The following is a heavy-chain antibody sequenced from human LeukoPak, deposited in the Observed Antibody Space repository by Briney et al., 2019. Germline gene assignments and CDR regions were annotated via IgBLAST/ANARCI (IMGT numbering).Heavy chain of an antibody. Sequence: ASVKVSCKASGYTFTSYGISWVRQAPGQGLEWMGGIILIFGTANYAQKFQGRVTITADKSTSTAYMELSSLRSEDTAVYYCARLVRYDSSGYYSRYYYYYMDVWGKGTTVTVSS. CDR1: GYTFTSYG. V-gene: IGHV1-69*06. CDR3: ARLVRYDSSGYYSRYYYYYMDV. D-gene: IGHD3-22*01. J-gene: IGHJ6*03. CDR2: IILIFGTA.